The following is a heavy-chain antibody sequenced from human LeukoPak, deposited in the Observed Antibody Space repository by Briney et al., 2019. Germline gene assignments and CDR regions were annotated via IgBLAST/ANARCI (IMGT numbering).Heavy chain of an antibody. V-gene: IGHV3-74*01. D-gene: IGHD5-18*01. CDR2: INSDGSST. J-gene: IGHJ4*02. CDR3: ARGGRYSYASFDY. Sequence: PGGSLRLSCAASGFTFSSYWMHWVRHAQGQGLVWVSSINSDGSSTTYADSVKGRFTISRVNAKNTLYLQMNSLRAEATAVYYWARGGRYSYASFDYWGQGTLVTVSS. CDR1: GFTFSSYW.